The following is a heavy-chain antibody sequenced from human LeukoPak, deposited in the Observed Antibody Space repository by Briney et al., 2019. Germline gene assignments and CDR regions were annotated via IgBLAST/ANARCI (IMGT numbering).Heavy chain of an antibody. CDR3: ATYDDSSGLEGFDI. D-gene: IGHD3-22*01. J-gene: IGHJ3*02. Sequence: SETLSLTCTVSGGSISSSSYYWGWIRQPPGKGLEWIGSIYYSGSTYYNPSLKSRVTISVDTSKNQFSLKLSSVTAADTAVYYCATYDDSSGLEGFDIWGQGTMVTVSS. CDR1: GGSISSSSYY. CDR2: IYYSGST. V-gene: IGHV4-39*07.